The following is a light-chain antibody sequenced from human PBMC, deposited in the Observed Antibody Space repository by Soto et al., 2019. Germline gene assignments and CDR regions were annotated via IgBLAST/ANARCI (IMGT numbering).Light chain of an antibody. CDR1: QGVSSF. J-gene: IGKJ5*01. CDR3: QQLKSDSIT. CDR2: AAS. V-gene: IGKV1-9*01. Sequence: IQLTQSPSSLSASVGDRVTIACRASQGVSSFLAWYQQKPGKAPKPLIYAASILQAGVPSRFSGSRSGTDFTLTISSLQPEDFGTYYCQQLKSDSITFGQGTRLEIK.